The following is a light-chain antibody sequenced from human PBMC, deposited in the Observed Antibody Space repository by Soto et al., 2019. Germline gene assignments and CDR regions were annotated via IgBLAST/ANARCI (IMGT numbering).Light chain of an antibody. CDR3: SSYTTISTLV. V-gene: IGLV2-14*01. CDR1: SNDVGTYDY. CDR2: EVS. Sequence: QSALTQPASVSGSPGQSITISCTGTSNDVGTYDYVSWYQHHPGKAPKLLIYEVSNRPSGVSNRFSGSKSDNTSSMTISWRQADDAAHYYCSSYTTISTLVFGTGPQLTVL. J-gene: IGLJ1*01.